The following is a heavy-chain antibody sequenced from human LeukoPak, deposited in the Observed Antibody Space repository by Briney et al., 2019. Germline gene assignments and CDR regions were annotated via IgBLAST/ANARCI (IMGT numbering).Heavy chain of an antibody. D-gene: IGHD3-3*01. V-gene: IGHV3-21*01. CDR1: GFTFSSYS. Sequence: PGGSLRLSCAASGFTFSSYSMNWVRQAPGKGLEWVSSISSSSSYIYYAGSVKGRFTISRDNAKNSLYLQMNSLRAEDTAVYYCARGGFTIFGVPRFWGQGTLVTVSS. CDR2: ISSSSSYI. J-gene: IGHJ4*02. CDR3: ARGGFTIFGVPRF.